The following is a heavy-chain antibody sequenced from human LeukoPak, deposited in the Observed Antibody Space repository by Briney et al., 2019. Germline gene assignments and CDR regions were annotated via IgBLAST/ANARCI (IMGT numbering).Heavy chain of an antibody. J-gene: IGHJ3*02. D-gene: IGHD2-2*02. Sequence: ASVKVSCKASGYTFTSYYMHWVRQAPGQGLEWMGIINPSGGSTSYAQKFQGRVTMTRDTSTSTVYMELSSLRSEDTAVYYCAREDGVPAAIDAFDIWGQGTMVTVSS. CDR3: AREDGVPAAIDAFDI. CDR1: GYTFTSYY. CDR2: INPSGGST. V-gene: IGHV1-46*01.